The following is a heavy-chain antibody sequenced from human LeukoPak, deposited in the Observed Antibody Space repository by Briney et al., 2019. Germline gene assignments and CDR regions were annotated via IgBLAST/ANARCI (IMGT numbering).Heavy chain of an antibody. J-gene: IGHJ4*02. V-gene: IGHV3-30*02. Sequence: GGSLRLSCAASGFSFSTADMHWVRQAPGKGLEWVAFLRSGGNDKYYAGSVKGRFTISRDNSKNTLYLQMNILGADDTAVYYCARGGGYGQDFDYWGQGTLVTVSS. CDR2: LRSGGNDK. CDR3: ARGGGYGQDFDY. D-gene: IGHD5-12*01. CDR1: GFSFSTAD.